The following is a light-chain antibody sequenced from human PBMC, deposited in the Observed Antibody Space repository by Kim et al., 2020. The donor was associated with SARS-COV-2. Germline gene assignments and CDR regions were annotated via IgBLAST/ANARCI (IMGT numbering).Light chain of an antibody. CDR2: AAS. CDR3: KQLKCYPLT. J-gene: IGKJ4*01. Sequence: SLGARVTSTCRASQGISSYLACYQQKPGKAPKLLFYAASPLQSGVPSRFSGSGSWTDFTLTISRLQPEVFATYYGKQLKCYPLTFGGGTKVDIK. CDR1: QGISSY. V-gene: IGKV1-9*01.